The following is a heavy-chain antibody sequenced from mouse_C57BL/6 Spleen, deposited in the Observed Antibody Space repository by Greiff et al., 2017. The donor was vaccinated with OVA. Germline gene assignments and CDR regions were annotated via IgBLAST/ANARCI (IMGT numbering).Heavy chain of an antibody. CDR3: AREYGEGYAMDY. CDR1: GYTFTSYW. Sequence: VQLQQPGAELVRPGSSVKLSCKASGYTFTSYWMHWVKQRPIRGLEWIGNIDPSDSETHYNQKFKDKATLTVDKSSSTAYMQLSSLTSEDSAVYYCAREYGEGYAMDYWGQGTSVTVSS. CDR2: IDPSDSET. D-gene: IGHD2-13*01. J-gene: IGHJ4*01. V-gene: IGHV1-52*01.